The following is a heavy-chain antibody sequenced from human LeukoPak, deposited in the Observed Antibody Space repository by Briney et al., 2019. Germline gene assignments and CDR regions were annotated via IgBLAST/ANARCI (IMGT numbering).Heavy chain of an antibody. Sequence: PSETLSLTCTVSGGSISSGDYYWSWIRQPPGKGLEWIGYIYYSGSTYYNPSLKSRVTISVDTSKNQFSLKLSSVTAADTAVYYCARGLRYYDSIYFDYWGQGTLVTVSS. V-gene: IGHV4-30-4*02. CDR3: ARGLRYYDSIYFDY. J-gene: IGHJ4*02. CDR2: IYYSGST. CDR1: GGSISSGDYY. D-gene: IGHD3-22*01.